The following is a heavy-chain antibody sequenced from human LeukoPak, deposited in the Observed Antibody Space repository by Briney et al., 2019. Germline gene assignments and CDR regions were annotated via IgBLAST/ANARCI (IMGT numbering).Heavy chain of an antibody. Sequence: PGGSLRLSCAASGFSFSSYSMNWVRQAPGKGLEWVSSISSSSSYIYYADSLKGRFTISRDNAKNSLYLQMNSLRADDTAVYYCARAYCSGASCSRRVYYYSLDVWGQGTTVTVSS. V-gene: IGHV3-21*01. J-gene: IGHJ6*02. CDR3: ARAYCSGASCSRRVYYYSLDV. CDR1: GFSFSSYS. CDR2: ISSSSSYI. D-gene: IGHD2-15*01.